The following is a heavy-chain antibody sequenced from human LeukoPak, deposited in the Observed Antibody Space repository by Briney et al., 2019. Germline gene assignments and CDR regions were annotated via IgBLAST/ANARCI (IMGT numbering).Heavy chain of an antibody. CDR1: GFTFSGYA. CDR2: ISGSGGST. Sequence: GSLRLSCAASGFTFSGYAMSWVRQAPGKGLEWVSAISGSGGSTYYADSVKGRFTISRDNSKNTLYLQMNSLRAEDTAVYYCAKDRPNFHENSGHYYRRDGDSWGQGTLVTVSS. V-gene: IGHV3-23*01. D-gene: IGHD3-22*01. CDR3: AKDRPNFHENSGHYYRRDGDS. J-gene: IGHJ5*01.